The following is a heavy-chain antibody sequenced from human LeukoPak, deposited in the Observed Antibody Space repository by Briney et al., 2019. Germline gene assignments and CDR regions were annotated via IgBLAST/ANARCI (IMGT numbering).Heavy chain of an antibody. Sequence: GGSLRLSCAASGFSSSDYWMHWVRHAPGKGLVWVSRMNSDGTTTNYADSVKGRFTISRDNAKNTLYLQMDSLRTEDTAVYYCAKAGAVVATMYYFDSWGQGTLVTVSS. CDR1: GFSSSDYW. D-gene: IGHD2-15*01. CDR3: AKAGAVVATMYYFDS. CDR2: MNSDGTTT. V-gene: IGHV3-74*01. J-gene: IGHJ4*02.